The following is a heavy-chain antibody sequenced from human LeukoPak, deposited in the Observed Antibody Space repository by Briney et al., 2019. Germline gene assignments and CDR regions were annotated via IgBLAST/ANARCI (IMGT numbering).Heavy chain of an antibody. D-gene: IGHD6-19*01. CDR2: IQPSGGST. V-gene: IGHV1-46*03. CDR3: ARGAVAGRRFDY. Sequence: GASVKVSCKASGYTFTSYHMHWVRQAPGQGLEWMGIIQPSGGSTSYAQKFQGRVTMTRDTSTSTVYMELSSLRSEDTAVYYCARGAVAGRRFDYWGQGTLVTVSS. CDR1: GYTFTSYH. J-gene: IGHJ4*02.